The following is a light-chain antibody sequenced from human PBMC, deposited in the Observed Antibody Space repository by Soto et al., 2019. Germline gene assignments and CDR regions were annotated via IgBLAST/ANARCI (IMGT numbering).Light chain of an antibody. CDR2: DVT. CDR3: SSYGGSNNLV. V-gene: IGLV2-11*01. CDR1: SSDVGGYNY. Sequence: QSVLTQPRSVSGSPGQSVTISCTGTSSDVGGYNYVSWYQQHPGQAPKLMIYDVTKRPSGVPDRFSGSKSGNTASLSISGLQAEDEADYYCSSYGGSNNLVFGGGTKLTVL. J-gene: IGLJ3*02.